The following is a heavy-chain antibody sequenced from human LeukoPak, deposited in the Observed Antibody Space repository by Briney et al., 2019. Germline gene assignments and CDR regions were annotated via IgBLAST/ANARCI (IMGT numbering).Heavy chain of an antibody. CDR1: GGSFSGYY. D-gene: IGHD4-23*01. CDR3: ACRTYGGNLRAQKYFLH. J-gene: IGHJ1*01. V-gene: IGHV4-34*01. CDR2: INHSGST. Sequence: SETLSLTCAVYGGSFSGYYWSWMRQPPGKALECIGEINHSGSTNYNPSLKSRVTISVDPSKHQFSLKLSSVTAADTAVYYCACRTYGGNLRAQKYFLHWGQGTLVTVSS.